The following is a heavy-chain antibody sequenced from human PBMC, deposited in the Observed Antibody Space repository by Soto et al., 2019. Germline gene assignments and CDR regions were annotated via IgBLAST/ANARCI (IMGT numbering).Heavy chain of an antibody. CDR3: ARSTAIRYFDY. Sequence: SEILSLTCTVSGGSISSGGYYWSWIRQHPGKGLEWIGYIYYSGSTYYNPSLKSRVTISVDTSKNQFSLKLSSVTAADTAVYYCARSTAIRYFDYWGQGTLVTVSS. V-gene: IGHV4-31*03. D-gene: IGHD2-2*02. CDR1: GGSISSGGYY. J-gene: IGHJ4*02. CDR2: IYYSGST.